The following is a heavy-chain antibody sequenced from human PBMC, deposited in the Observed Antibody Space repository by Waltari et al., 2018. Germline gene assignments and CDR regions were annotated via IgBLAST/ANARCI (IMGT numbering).Heavy chain of an antibody. Sequence: QVQLVQSGAEVKKPGASVKVSCKVSGYTLTDLSMHWVRPAPGKGLEWMGGFDPEDGETIYAQKFQGRVTMTEDTSTDTAYMELSSLRSEDTAVYYCATVGHAAADVYYYGMDVWGQGTTVTVSS. D-gene: IGHD6-13*01. CDR3: ATVGHAAADVYYYGMDV. CDR2: FDPEDGET. CDR1: GYTLTDLS. J-gene: IGHJ6*02. V-gene: IGHV1-24*01.